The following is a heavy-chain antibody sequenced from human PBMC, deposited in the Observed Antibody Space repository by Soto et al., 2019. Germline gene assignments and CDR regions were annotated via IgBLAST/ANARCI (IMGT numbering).Heavy chain of an antibody. D-gene: IGHD2-15*01. V-gene: IGHV1-18*01. CDR2: ISAYNGNT. J-gene: IGHJ6*02. CDR1: GYTFTGYG. Sequence: ASVKVSCKASGYTFTGYGISWVRQAPGQGLEWMGWISAYNGNTNYAQKLQGRVTMTTDTSTSTAYMELRSLRSDDTAVYYCARVAVTNYYYYGMDVWGQGTTVTVSS. CDR3: ARVAVTNYYYYGMDV.